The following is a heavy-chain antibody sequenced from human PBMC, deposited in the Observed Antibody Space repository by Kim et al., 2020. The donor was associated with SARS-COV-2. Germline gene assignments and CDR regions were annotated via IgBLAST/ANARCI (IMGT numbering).Heavy chain of an antibody. CDR2: IRSKANSYAT. CDR1: GFTFSGSA. J-gene: IGHJ4*02. Sequence: GGSLRLSCAASGFTFSGSAMHWVRQASGKGLEWVGRIRSKANSYATAYAASVKGRFTISRDDSKNTAYLQMNSLKTEDTAVYYCTSRLRWDGQLGDYDYVWGSYGDYWGQGTLVTVSS. D-gene: IGHD3-16*01. V-gene: IGHV3-73*01. CDR3: TSRLRWDGQLGDYDYVWGSYGDY.